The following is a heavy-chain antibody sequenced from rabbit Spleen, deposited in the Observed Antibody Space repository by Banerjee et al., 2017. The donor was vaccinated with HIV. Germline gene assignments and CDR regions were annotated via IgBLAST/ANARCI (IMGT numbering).Heavy chain of an antibody. V-gene: IGHV1S45*01. CDR1: GFSFRNSSY. CDR2: IDSGSSGFT. Sequence: QEQLVESGGGLVKPEGSLTLTCTASGFSFRNSSYMCWVRQAPGKGLEWIACIDSGSSGFTYFATWAKGRFTISKTSSTTVTLQMTRLTAADTATYFCARDTSSSFSSYGMDLWGPGTLVTVS. D-gene: IGHD1-1*01. CDR3: ARDTSSSFSSYGMDL. J-gene: IGHJ6*01.